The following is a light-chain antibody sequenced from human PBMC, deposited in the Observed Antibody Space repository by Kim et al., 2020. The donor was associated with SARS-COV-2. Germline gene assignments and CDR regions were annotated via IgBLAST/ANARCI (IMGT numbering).Light chain of an antibody. CDR3: CSYAGSSAGV. J-gene: IGLJ2*01. Sequence: QSALTQPASVSGSPVQSNTISCTGTSSDVGSYNLVSWYQQQPGKAPKLKIYEVSKRPSGVSNRFSGSKSGNRASLTISGLQAEYEADYYCCSYAGSSAGVFGVGTQPTVL. CDR1: SSDVGSYNL. CDR2: EVS. V-gene: IGLV2-23*02.